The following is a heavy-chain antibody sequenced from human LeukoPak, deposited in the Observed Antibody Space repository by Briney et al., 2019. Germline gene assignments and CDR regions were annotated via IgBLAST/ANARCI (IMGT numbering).Heavy chain of an antibody. CDR3: AILTIEYSSSSWFDP. Sequence: GASVKVSCKASGYTFTSYGITWVRQAPGQGLEWMGWISAYNGDTNYAQKLQGRVTMTTDTSTSTTYMELRSLRSDDTAVYYCAILTIEYSSSSWFDPWGQGTLVTVSS. CDR1: GYTFTSYG. CDR2: ISAYNGDT. J-gene: IGHJ5*02. D-gene: IGHD6-6*01. V-gene: IGHV1-18*01.